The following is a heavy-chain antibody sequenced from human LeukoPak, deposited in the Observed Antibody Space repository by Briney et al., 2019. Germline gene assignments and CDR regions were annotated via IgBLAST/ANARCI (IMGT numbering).Heavy chain of an antibody. CDR3: ARDYDILTGYSQERYYYYYGMDV. J-gene: IGHJ6*02. CDR2: ISYDGSNK. D-gene: IGHD3-9*01. V-gene: IGHV3-30*04. CDR1: GFTFSSYA. Sequence: PGRSLRLSCAASGFTFSSYAMHWVRQAPGKGLEWVAVISYDGSNKYYADSVKGRFTISRENSKNTLYLQMNSLRAEDTAVYYCARDYDILTGYSQERYYYYYGMDVWGQGTTVTVSS.